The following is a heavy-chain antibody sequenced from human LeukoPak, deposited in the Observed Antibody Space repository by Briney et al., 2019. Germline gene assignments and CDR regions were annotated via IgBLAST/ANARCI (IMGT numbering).Heavy chain of an antibody. CDR1: GGSFSGYY. CDR3: ARVTQQQLTDAFNI. J-gene: IGHJ3*02. V-gene: IGHV4-34*01. CDR2: INHSGST. Sequence: RTSETLSLTCAVYGGSFSGYYWSWIRQPPGKGLEWIGEINHSGSTNYNPSLKSRVTISVDTSKNQFSLKLSSVTAADTAVYYCARVTQQQLTDAFNIWGQGTMVTVSS. D-gene: IGHD6-13*01.